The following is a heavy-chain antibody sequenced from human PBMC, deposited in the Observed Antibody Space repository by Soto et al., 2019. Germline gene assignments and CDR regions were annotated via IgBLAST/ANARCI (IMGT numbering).Heavy chain of an antibody. J-gene: IGHJ4*02. CDR3: ARGASVTPVNFDY. D-gene: IGHD4-4*01. CDR1: GGSFSGYY. V-gene: IGHV4-34*01. Sequence: LSLTCAVYGGSFSGYYWSWIRQPPGKGLEWIGEINHSGSTNYNPSLKSRVTISVDTSKNQFSLKLSSVTAADTAVYYCARGASVTPVNFDYWGQGALVTVSS. CDR2: INHSGST.